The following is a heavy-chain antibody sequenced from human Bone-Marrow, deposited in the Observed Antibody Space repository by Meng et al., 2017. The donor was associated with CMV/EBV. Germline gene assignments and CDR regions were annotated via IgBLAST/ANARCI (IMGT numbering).Heavy chain of an antibody. V-gene: IGHV4-34*01. CDR2: INHSGST. D-gene: IGHD3/OR15-3a*01. Sequence: QVEPQQVGAGLLQPSGTLSLTCAVYGGSFSGYYWSWIRQPPGKGLEWIGEINHSGSTNYNPSLKSRVTISVDTSKNQFSLKLSSVTAADTAVYYCARRLRGTGPKYFQHWGQGTLVTVFS. J-gene: IGHJ1*01. CDR1: GGSFSGYY. CDR3: ARRLRGTGPKYFQH.